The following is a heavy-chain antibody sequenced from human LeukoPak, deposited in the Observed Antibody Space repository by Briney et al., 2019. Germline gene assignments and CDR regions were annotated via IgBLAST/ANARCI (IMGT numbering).Heavy chain of an antibody. Sequence: PGGSLRLSCAASGFIFSTFPMHWVRQAPGKGLEWVSAISGSGGSTYYADSVKGRFTISRDNSKNTLYLQMNSLRAEDTAVYYCAKDPYYYDSSGDESDMDVWGQGTTVTVSS. V-gene: IGHV3-23*01. D-gene: IGHD3-22*01. CDR1: GFIFSTFP. CDR2: ISGSGGST. J-gene: IGHJ6*02. CDR3: AKDPYYYDSSGDESDMDV.